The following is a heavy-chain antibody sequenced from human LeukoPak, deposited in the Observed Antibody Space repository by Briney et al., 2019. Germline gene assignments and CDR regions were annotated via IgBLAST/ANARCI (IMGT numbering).Heavy chain of an antibody. CDR3: ARDRAREPLWHYYGSGSSYNWFDP. V-gene: IGHV1-2*04. Sequence: ASVKVSCKASGYTFTAYYMHWVRQAPGQGLEWMGWINPNSGGTNYAQKFQGWVTMTRDTSISTAYMELSRLRSDDTAVYYCARDRAREPLWHYYGSGSSYNWFDPWGQGTLVTVSS. J-gene: IGHJ5*02. CDR2: INPNSGGT. CDR1: GYTFTAYY. D-gene: IGHD3-10*01.